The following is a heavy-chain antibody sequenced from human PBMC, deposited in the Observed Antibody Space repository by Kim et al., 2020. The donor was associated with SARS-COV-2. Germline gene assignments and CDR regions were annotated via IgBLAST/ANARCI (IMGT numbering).Heavy chain of an antibody. CDR1: SGSFSGYY. Sequence: SETLSLTCAVDSGSFSGYYWPWIRQPPWKGLEWIGEINHSGSTNYNPSLKSRVTMSVDTSKNQFSLKLSSLTAADTAVYYCARGPGAEPHDFWGQGALVTVSS. V-gene: IGHV4-34*01. CDR2: INHSGST. J-gene: IGHJ4*02. D-gene: IGHD1-26*01. CDR3: ARGPGAEPHDF.